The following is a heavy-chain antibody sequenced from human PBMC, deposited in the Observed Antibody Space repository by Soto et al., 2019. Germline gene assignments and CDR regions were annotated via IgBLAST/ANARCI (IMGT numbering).Heavy chain of an antibody. Sequence: QLQLQESGPGLVKPSETLSLTCTVSGGSISSSSYYWGWIRQPPGKGLEWIGSIYYSGSTYYNPSLKSRVTITVDTSKNQCSLTLCSVTAADTAVYYCASFFTVNSDTGGYCGQGTLVTVSS. V-gene: IGHV4-39*01. J-gene: IGHJ4*02. CDR3: ASFFTVNSDTGGY. D-gene: IGHD4-17*01. CDR2: IYYSGST. CDR1: GGSISSSSYY.